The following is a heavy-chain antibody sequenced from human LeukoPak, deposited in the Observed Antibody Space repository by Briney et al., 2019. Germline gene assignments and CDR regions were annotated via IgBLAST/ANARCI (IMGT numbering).Heavy chain of an antibody. J-gene: IGHJ4*02. D-gene: IGHD3-22*01. CDR1: GYTFTGYY. CDR3: ARDPPDYNDSSGYLDY. V-gene: IGHV1-46*01. CDR2: INPSGGST. Sequence: ASVKVSCKASGYTFTGYYMHWVRQAPGQGLEWMGIINPSGGSTSYAQKFQGRVTMTRDMSTSTVYMELSSLRSEDTAVYYCARDPPDYNDSSGYLDYWGQGTLVTVSS.